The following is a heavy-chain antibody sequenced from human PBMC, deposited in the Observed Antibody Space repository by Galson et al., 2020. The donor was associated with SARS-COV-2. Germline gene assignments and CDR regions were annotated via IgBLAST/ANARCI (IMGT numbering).Heavy chain of an antibody. D-gene: IGHD6-13*01. CDR2: IDWDDDK. V-gene: IGHV2-70*11. CDR1: GFSLSTSGMC. J-gene: IGHJ6*02. Sequence: VSGPTLVKPTQTLTLTCTFSGFSLSTSGMCVTWIRQPPGKALEWLARIDWDDDKYYSTSLRTRLTISKDTSKNQVVLTMTNMDPVDTATYYCTRMAAGLAAAMDVWGQGTTGTVSS. CDR3: TRMAAGLAAAMDV.